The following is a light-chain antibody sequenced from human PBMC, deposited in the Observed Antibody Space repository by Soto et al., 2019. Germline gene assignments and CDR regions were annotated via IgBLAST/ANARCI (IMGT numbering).Light chain of an antibody. CDR3: HVWDSSSDLYV. J-gene: IGLJ1*01. V-gene: IGLV3-21*04. CDR2: YDS. Sequence: SYELTQPPSVSVAPGKTARITCGGNNIGSKSVHWYQQKPGQAPVLVIYYDSDRPSGIPERFSGSNSGNTATLTISRVEAGDEADYYCHVWDSSSDLYVFGTGTKVTVL. CDR1: NIGSKS.